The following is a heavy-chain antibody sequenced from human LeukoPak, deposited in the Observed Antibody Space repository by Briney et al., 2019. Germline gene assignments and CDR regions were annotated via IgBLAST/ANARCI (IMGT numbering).Heavy chain of an antibody. D-gene: IGHD3-3*01. J-gene: IGHJ4*02. Sequence: GGSLRLSCAASGFTFSSYGMHWVRQAPGKGLEWVAVIWYDGSNKYYADSVKGRFTISRDNSKNTLYLQMNSLRAEDTAVYYCAKDRNPTIFGLSANYWGQGTLVTVSS. CDR3: AKDRNPTIFGLSANY. CDR2: IWYDGSNK. CDR1: GFTFSSYG. V-gene: IGHV3-33*06.